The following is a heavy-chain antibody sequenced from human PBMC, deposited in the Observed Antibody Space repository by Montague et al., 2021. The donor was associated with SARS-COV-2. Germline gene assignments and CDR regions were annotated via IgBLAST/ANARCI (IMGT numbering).Heavy chain of an antibody. Sequence: CAISGDSVSSNSAAWNWIRQSPSRGLEWLGRTYYRSKWYNDYAVSVKSRITINPDTSKNQFSLQLNSVTPEDTAVYYCARDTRIQLWFDRDYYYGMHVWGQGTTVTVSS. CDR1: GDSVSSNSAA. J-gene: IGHJ6*02. CDR3: ARDTRIQLWFDRDYYYGMHV. D-gene: IGHD5-18*01. CDR2: TYYRSKWYN. V-gene: IGHV6-1*01.